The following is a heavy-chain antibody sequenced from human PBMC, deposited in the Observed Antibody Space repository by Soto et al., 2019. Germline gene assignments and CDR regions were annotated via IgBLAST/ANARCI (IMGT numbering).Heavy chain of an antibody. CDR1: GGSVSNSSFH. CDR3: ARVRLAYYDGTGYYSEPREYYFDY. Sequence: QVQLQESGPGLVKPSETLSLTCIVSGGSVSNSSFHWSWIRQPPGKELEWIGNIYYSGSTNYNHSLQSRVTISVHTSKNQFSLQLSSVTAADTAVYYCARVRLAYYDGTGYYSEPREYYFDYWGQGTLVTASS. V-gene: IGHV4-61*01. D-gene: IGHD3-22*01. J-gene: IGHJ4*02. CDR2: IYYSGST.